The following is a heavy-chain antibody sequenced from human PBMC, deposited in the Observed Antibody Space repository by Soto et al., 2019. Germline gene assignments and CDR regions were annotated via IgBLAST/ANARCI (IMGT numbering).Heavy chain of an antibody. Sequence: PGGSLRLSCAASGVTFRLYSMIWVRQAPGKGLEWVSSISSSSSYIYYADSMKGRFTLSRDNAQNSLYLQMNSLRVDDTAVYYCVRARATDSRPDYWGQGTLVTVSS. J-gene: IGHJ4*02. CDR2: ISSSSSYI. D-gene: IGHD3-22*01. V-gene: IGHV3-21*01. CDR1: GVTFRLYS. CDR3: VRARATDSRPDY.